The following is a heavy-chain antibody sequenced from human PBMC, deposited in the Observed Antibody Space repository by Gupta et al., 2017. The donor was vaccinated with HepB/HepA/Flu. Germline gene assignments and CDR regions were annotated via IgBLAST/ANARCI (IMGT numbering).Heavy chain of an antibody. CDR1: GVPFSSSA. Sequence: EVQLLEYGGGLVQPGGSLRLSCAAFGVPFSSSAMSWLRQAPGKGLEWVSACSGSGGSTYYTDSVKGRFTISRDNSKNTLYLQMNSLRAEDTAVYYCAKAYSGSYNLYAFDIWGQGTMVTVSS. J-gene: IGHJ3*02. V-gene: IGHV3-23*01. D-gene: IGHD1-26*01. CDR3: AKAYSGSYNLYAFDI. CDR2: CSGSGGST.